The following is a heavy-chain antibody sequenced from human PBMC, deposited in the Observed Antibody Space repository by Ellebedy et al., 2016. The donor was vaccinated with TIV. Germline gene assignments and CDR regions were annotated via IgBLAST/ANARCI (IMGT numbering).Heavy chain of an antibody. V-gene: IGHV4-59*01. CDR1: GGSISSYY. Sequence: SETLSLXCTVSGGSISSYYWSWIRQPPGKGLEWIGYIYYSGSTNYNPSLKSRVTISVDTSKNQFSLNLSSVTAADTAVYYCARSSGFWSGYRLDVWGKGTTVTVSS. CDR3: ARSSGFWSGYRLDV. D-gene: IGHD3-3*01. J-gene: IGHJ6*04. CDR2: IYYSGST.